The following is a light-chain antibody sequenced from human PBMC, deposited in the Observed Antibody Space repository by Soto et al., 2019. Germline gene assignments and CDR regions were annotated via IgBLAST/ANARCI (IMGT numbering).Light chain of an antibody. J-gene: IGKJ2*01. CDR1: QSLLHSNGYNY. CDR3: MQALQTPPT. CDR2: LGS. Sequence: DIVMTQSPLSLPVTPGAPASISCRSSQSLLHSNGYNYLDWYLQKPGQSPQLLIYLGSSRASGVPDRFSGSGSGTDFTLKISRVEAEDVGVYYCMQALQTPPTFGQGTKLEIK. V-gene: IGKV2-28*01.